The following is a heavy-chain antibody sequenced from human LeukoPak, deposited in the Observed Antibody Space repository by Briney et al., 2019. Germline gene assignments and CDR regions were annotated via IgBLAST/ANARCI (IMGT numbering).Heavy chain of an antibody. CDR1: GFTFSSYS. Sequence: GGSLRLSCAASGFTFSSYSMNWVRQAPGKGLEWVSSISSSSSYIYYADSVKGRFTISRDNAKNSLYLQMNSLRAEDTALYYCAKEATMVRGVIDYWGQGTLVTVSS. D-gene: IGHD3-10*01. CDR2: ISSSSSYI. CDR3: AKEATMVRGVIDY. J-gene: IGHJ4*02. V-gene: IGHV3-21*04.